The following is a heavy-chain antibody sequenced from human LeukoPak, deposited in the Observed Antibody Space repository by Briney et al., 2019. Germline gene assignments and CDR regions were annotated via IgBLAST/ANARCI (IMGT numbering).Heavy chain of an antibody. CDR3: AKAGDYYDSSGYY. V-gene: IGHV3-23*01. CDR2: ISGSGGST. Sequence: GGSLRLSCAASGFTFSSYAMSWVRQAPGKGLEWVSGISGSGGSTYYVDSVKGRFTISRDNSKNTLYLQMNSLRAEDTAVYYCAKAGDYYDSSGYYWGQGTLVTVSS. D-gene: IGHD3-22*01. CDR1: GFTFSSYA. J-gene: IGHJ4*02.